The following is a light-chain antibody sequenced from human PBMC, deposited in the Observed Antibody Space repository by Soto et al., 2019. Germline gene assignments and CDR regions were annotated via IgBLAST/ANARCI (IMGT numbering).Light chain of an antibody. CDR2: EVS. CDR1: SSDVGGYDF. J-gene: IGLJ1*01. Sequence: QSALTQPASVSGSPGRSITISCTGTSSDVGGYDFVSWYQLHPGKAPKLILFEVSDRPSGVSYRFSGSKSANTASLTISGLQIEDEADYFCSSYSISTAYLFGTGTKVTVL. CDR3: SSYSISTAYL. V-gene: IGLV2-14*01.